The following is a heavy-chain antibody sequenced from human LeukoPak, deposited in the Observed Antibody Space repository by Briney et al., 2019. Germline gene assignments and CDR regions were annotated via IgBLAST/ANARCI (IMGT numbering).Heavy chain of an antibody. CDR3: ARHGSSGVVITNFDY. CDR1: GGSISSSDYY. Sequence: SGTLSLTCSVSGGSISSSDYYWGWIRQPPGKGLEWIGTMFYSGITYYSPSLKSRVTISVDTSKNQFSLKLSSVTAADTAVYFCARHGSSGVVITNFDYWGQGTLVTVSS. J-gene: IGHJ4*02. V-gene: IGHV4-39*01. D-gene: IGHD3-3*01. CDR2: MFYSGIT.